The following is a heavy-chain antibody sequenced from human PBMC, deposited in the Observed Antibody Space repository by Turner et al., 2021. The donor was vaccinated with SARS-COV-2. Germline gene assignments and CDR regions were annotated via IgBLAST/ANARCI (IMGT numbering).Heavy chain of an antibody. CDR2: IKQEESEK. CDR3: ARMELPFSGFDY. V-gene: IGHV3-7*01. J-gene: IGHJ4*02. D-gene: IGHD1-7*01. Sequence: EVQLVESGGGLVQPGGSLRLSCAASGFTFSSYWISWVRQAPGKGLEWVANIKQEESEKYYVDSVKGRFTISRDNAKNSMYLQMNSLRAEDTAVYYCARMELPFSGFDYWGQGTLVTVSS. CDR1: GFTFSSYW.